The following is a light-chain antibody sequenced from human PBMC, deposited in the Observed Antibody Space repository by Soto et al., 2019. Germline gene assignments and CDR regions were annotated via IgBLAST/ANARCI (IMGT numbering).Light chain of an antibody. Sequence: DIVMTQSPDSLAVSLGERATINCKSSQSVLYSSHNKNYLAWYQQKPGQPPKLLIYWASTRESGVPDRFSGSGSGTDFTLTISSLQAEDVAVYYCQQYYSTPYTFGQGTKLDIK. CDR1: QSVLYSSHNKNY. V-gene: IGKV4-1*01. CDR2: WAS. J-gene: IGKJ2*01. CDR3: QQYYSTPYT.